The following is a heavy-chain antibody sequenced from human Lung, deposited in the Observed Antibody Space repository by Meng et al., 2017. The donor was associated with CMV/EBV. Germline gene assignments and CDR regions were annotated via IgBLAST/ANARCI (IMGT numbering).Heavy chain of an antibody. Sequence: SGYTFPSYDINWVRQATGQGLEWMGWMNPHSGNTGYAQKFQGRVTMTRNTSISTAYMELSSLRSEDTAVYYCVRYCSSTSCYYGMDVWGQGTTVTVSS. J-gene: IGHJ6*02. V-gene: IGHV1-8*01. CDR3: VRYCSSTSCYYGMDV. CDR2: MNPHSGNT. CDR1: GYTFPSYD. D-gene: IGHD2-2*01.